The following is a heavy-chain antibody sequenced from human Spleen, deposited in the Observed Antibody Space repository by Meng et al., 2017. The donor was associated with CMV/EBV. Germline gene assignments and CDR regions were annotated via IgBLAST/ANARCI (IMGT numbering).Heavy chain of an antibody. CDR2: IYYSGST. J-gene: IGHJ5*02. V-gene: IGHV4-59*08. Sequence: SETLSLTCTVSGGSISSYYWSWIRQPPGKGLEWIGYIYYSGSTDYNPSLRSRVTISADSSRNQFSLRLTSVTAADTAVYHCVRGGDGSGSYWRNWFDAWGRGTLVTVSS. CDR1: GGSISSYY. CDR3: VRGGDGSGSYWRNWFDA. D-gene: IGHD3-10*01.